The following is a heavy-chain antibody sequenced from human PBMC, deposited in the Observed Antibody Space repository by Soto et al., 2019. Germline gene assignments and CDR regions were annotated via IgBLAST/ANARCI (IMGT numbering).Heavy chain of an antibody. CDR1: GFSCSGSA. V-gene: IGHV3-73*01. J-gene: IGHJ4*02. CDR3: TRRVAAATLGGDY. Sequence: PEGALKRNCAASGFSCSGSAMHWVRQASGKGLEWVGRIRSKANSYATAYAASVKGRFTISRDDSKNTAYLQMNSLKTEDTAVYYCTRRVAAATLGGDYWGQGTLVTVSS. CDR2: IRSKANSYAT. D-gene: IGHD6-13*01.